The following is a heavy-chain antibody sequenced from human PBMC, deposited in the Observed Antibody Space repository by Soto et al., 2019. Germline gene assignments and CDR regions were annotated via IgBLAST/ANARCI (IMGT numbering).Heavy chain of an antibody. J-gene: IGHJ4*02. CDR3: AGGDSMVRGVIDLDY. CDR1: GFTFSSYG. CDR2: ISYDGSNK. V-gene: IGHV3-30*03. D-gene: IGHD3-10*01. Sequence: QVQLVESGGGVVQPGRSLRLSCAASGFTFSSYGMHWVRQAPGKGLEWVAVISYDGSNKYYADSVKGRSTISRDNSKNTLYLQMNSLRAEDTAVYYCAGGDSMVRGVIDLDYWGQGTLVTVSS.